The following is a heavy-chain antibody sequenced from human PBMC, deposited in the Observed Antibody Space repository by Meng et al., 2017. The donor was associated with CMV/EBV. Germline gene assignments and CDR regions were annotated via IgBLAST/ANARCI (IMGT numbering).Heavy chain of an antibody. CDR2: ISGSGGST. V-gene: IGHV3-23*01. CDR3: AKDLISTYYYDSSGSY. D-gene: IGHD3-22*01. CDR1: GFTFSSYA. J-gene: IGHJ4*02. Sequence: GESLKISCAASGFTFSSYAMSWVRQAPGKGLEWVSAISGSGGSTYYADSVKGRFTISRDNSKNTLYLQMNSLRAEDTAVYYCAKDLISTYYYDSSGSYWGQGTPVTVSS.